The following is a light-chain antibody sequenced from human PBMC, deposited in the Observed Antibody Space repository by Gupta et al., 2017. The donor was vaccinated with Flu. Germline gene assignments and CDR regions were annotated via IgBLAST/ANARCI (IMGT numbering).Light chain of an antibody. V-gene: IGLV2-14*03. CDR2: DVT. J-gene: IGLJ1*01. Sequence: QSALTQPASVSGSPGQSITISCTGTSSDVGGYDFVCWYQQHPGKAPKLMIYDVTYRPSGVSNRFSGSKSGSTASLTISGLQTEDEADYYCTSYSGSSISYVFGTGTRVTVL. CDR1: SSDVGGYDF. CDR3: TSYSGSSISYV.